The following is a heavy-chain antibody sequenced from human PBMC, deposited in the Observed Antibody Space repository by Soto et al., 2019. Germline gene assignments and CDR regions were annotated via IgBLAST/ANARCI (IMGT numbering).Heavy chain of an antibody. J-gene: IGHJ3*02. V-gene: IGHV1-46*01. Sequence: ASVKVSCKASGYTFSSYDMHWVRQAPGHGLEWMGIIKPSGGSTSYAQKFQGRVTTTRDTSISTAYMELSSLRSEDTAVYYCARGRIEGDAFDIWGQGTMVTVSS. CDR2: IKPSGGST. CDR1: GYTFSSYD. CDR3: ARGRIEGDAFDI.